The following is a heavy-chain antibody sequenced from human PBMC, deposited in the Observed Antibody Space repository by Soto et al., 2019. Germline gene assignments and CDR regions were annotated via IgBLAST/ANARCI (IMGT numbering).Heavy chain of an antibody. V-gene: IGHV4-4*02. J-gene: IGHJ6*02. CDR2: IYHSGST. CDR1: GGSISSSNW. Sequence: PSETLSLTCAVSGGSISSSNWWSWVRQPPGKGLEWIGEIYHSGSTNYNPSLKSRVTISVDTSKNQFSLKLSSVTAADTAVYYCARLHYDILTGYQGDYYGMDVWGQGTTVTVSS. CDR3: ARLHYDILTGYQGDYYGMDV. D-gene: IGHD3-9*01.